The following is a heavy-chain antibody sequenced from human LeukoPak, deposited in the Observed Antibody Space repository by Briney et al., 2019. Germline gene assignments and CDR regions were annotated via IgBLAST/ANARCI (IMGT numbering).Heavy chain of an antibody. Sequence: PSETLSLTCTVSGGSISSGDYYWSWIRQPPGKGLEWIGYIYYSGSTYYNPSLKSRVTISVDTSKNQFSLKLSSVTAADTAVYYCARDHHRDGYNPWGQGTLVTVSS. CDR2: IYYSGST. CDR1: GGSISSGDYY. V-gene: IGHV4-30-4*01. CDR3: ARDHHRDGYNP. D-gene: IGHD5-24*01. J-gene: IGHJ5*02.